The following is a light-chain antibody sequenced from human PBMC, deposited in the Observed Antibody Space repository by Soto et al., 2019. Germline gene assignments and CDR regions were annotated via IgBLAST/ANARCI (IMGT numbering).Light chain of an antibody. Sequence: QSALTQPASVSGSPGQSIPISCTGTRSDVGGYNYVSWYQQHPGKAPKLMIYDGSNRPSGVSNRFSGSKSGNTASLTISGLQAEDEADYYCRSYTSSSTVVFGGGTQLTVL. CDR1: RSDVGGYNY. CDR3: RSYTSSSTVV. V-gene: IGLV2-14*01. J-gene: IGLJ2*01. CDR2: DGS.